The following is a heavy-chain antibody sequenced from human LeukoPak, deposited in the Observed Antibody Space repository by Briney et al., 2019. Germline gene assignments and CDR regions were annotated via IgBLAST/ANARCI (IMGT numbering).Heavy chain of an antibody. CDR2: MNPNNGNT. J-gene: IGHJ4*02. CDR3: ARGFLGYDSSDYAFSYY. D-gene: IGHD3-22*01. CDR1: GYTFTSYD. Sequence: WASVKVSCKASGYTFTSYDITWVRQATGQGLEWMGWMNPNNGNTGYAQRFQGRVTLTRDTSISTAYMELSSLRSEDTAVYYCARGFLGYDSSDYAFSYYWGREPWSPSPQ. V-gene: IGHV1-8*01.